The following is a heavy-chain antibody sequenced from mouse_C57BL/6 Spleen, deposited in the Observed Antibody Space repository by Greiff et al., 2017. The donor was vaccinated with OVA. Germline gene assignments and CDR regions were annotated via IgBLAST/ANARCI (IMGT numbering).Heavy chain of an antibody. J-gene: IGHJ2*01. CDR2: ISDGGSYT. CDR1: GFTFSSYA. V-gene: IGHV5-4*01. D-gene: IGHD2-3*01. CDR3: ARDQDGSFDY. Sequence: DVKLVESGGGLVKPGGSLKLSCAASGFTFSSYAMSWVRQTPEKRLEWVATISDGGSYTYYPDNVKGRFTISRDNAKNNLYLQMSHLKSEDTAMYYCARDQDGSFDYWGQGTTLTVSS.